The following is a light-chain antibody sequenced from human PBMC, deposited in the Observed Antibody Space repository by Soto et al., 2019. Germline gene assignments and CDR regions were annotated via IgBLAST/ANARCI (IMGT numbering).Light chain of an antibody. CDR2: GTS. J-gene: IGKJ5*01. V-gene: IGKV3-20*01. CDR3: QQHGSSIT. Sequence: SVLTQSPGTLPLSPGERATIFCRASQTVSSNSLAWYQQKPGQAPTLLIYGTSSRATSIAEKFSGSGSGSDVTLTLSRLEPEDIAVYFFQQHGSSITFGQGTRLDI. CDR1: QTVSSNS.